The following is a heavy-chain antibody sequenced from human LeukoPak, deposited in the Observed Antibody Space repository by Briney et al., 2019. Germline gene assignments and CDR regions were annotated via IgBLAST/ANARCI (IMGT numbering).Heavy chain of an antibody. J-gene: IGHJ3*02. CDR2: IYTRGST. D-gene: IGHD2-15*01. CDR3: ARGRYCSADICSGGDAFDI. Sequence: SETPSLTCTVSGGSINNYYWSWIRQPAGKGLEWIGRIYTRGSTNYNPSLKSRVTMSVDTSKNQFSLKLSSVTAADTAVYYCARGRYCSADICSGGDAFDIWGQGAMVSVSS. CDR1: GGSINNYY. V-gene: IGHV4-4*07.